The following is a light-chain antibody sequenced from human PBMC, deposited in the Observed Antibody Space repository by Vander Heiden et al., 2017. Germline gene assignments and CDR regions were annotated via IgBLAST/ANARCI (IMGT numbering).Light chain of an antibody. J-gene: IGLJ2*01. CDR2: GNS. CDR3: QSYDSSLSVV. V-gene: IGLV1-40*01. Sequence: VTISCTGSSSNIGAGYDVHWYQQLPGTAPKLLIYGNSNRPSGVPDRFSGSKSGTSASLAITGLQAEDEADYYCQSYDSSLSVVFGGGTKLTVL. CDR1: SSNIGAGYD.